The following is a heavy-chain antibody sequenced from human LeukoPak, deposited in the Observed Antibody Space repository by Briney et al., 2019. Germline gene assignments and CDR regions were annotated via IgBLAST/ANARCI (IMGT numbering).Heavy chain of an antibody. Sequence: GGSLRLSCAASGFDFSEHEMDWVRQTPRKGLGWLARIRNKNRGLTTEYAASVRGRLAISRDDSSNSLHLQMNSLQTEDTAVYYCVQPSQGYFQKWGQGTLVTVSS. D-gene: IGHD3-22*01. J-gene: IGHJ1*01. V-gene: IGHV3-72*01. CDR1: GFDFSEHE. CDR3: VQPSQGYFQK. CDR2: IRNKNRGLTT.